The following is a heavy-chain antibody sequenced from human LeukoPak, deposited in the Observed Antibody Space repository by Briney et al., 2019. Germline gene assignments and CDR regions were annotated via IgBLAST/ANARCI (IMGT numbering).Heavy chain of an antibody. D-gene: IGHD4-17*01. CDR3: ARGSETVTTKGYFDY. V-gene: IGHV3-7*01. CDR2: IKQGGSEE. CDR1: GFTFSSYW. J-gene: IGHJ4*02. Sequence: PGGPLRLSCAASGFTFSSYWMSWVRQAPGKGLEWVANIKQGGSEEYYVDSVKDRFTISRDNAKNSLYLQMNSLRAEDTAVYFCARGSETVTTKGYFDYWGQGTLVTVSS.